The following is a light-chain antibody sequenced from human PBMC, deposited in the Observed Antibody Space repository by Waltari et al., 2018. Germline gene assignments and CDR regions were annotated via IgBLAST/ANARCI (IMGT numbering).Light chain of an antibody. CDR2: SAY. CDR3: QQYKYNART. CDR1: QIVSSW. V-gene: IGKV1-5*03. Sequence: DVKMTQSPSTLSASVGDRVTITCRASQIVSSWLAWYHQKPGKAPKLLIYSAYLLESGVPSRYSGSGSGTEFTLTISSLQPDDFATYDCQQYKYNARTFGQGTKVDIK. J-gene: IGKJ1*01.